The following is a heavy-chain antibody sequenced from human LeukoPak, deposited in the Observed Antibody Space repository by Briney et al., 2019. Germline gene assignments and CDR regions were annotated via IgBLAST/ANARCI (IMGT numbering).Heavy chain of an antibody. Sequence: PGGSLRLSCAASGFTFSSYWMHWVRQAPGKGLVWVSRINNDGSTTRYADSVKGRFTISRDNAKNTLYLQMNSLRAEDTATYYCARSNYPYYFDYWGQGTLVTVSS. CDR2: INNDGSTT. J-gene: IGHJ4*02. CDR3: ARSNYPYYFDY. CDR1: GFTFSSYW. D-gene: IGHD4/OR15-4a*01. V-gene: IGHV3-74*01.